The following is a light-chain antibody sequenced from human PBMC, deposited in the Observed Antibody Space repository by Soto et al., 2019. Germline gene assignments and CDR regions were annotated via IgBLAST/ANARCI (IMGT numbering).Light chain of an antibody. J-gene: IGLJ1*01. CDR1: SSDVGGYNY. CDR2: DVS. CDR3: ISYTSSGYG. V-gene: IGLV2-14*01. Sequence: QSALTQPASVSGSPGQSITISCTGTSSDVGGYNYVSWYQQHPGKAPKLIIYDVSNRHSGVSNRFSGSKSGNKASLTISGLQAEDEADYYCISYTSSGYGFGTGTQRTFL.